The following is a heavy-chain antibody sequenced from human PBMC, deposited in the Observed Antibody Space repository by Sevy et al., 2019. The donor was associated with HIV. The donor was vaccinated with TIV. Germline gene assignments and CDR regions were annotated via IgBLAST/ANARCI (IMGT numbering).Heavy chain of an antibody. CDR3: ARSNPYYDFWSGYMTSGYFDF. J-gene: IGHJ4*02. CDR2: ISYSGNT. CDR1: GESISSSSYY. D-gene: IGHD3-3*01. V-gene: IGHV4-39*01. Sequence: SETLSLTCIVSGESISSSSYYWGWIRQPPGKGLEWIASISYSGNTYYNPSLKSRTTMSIDTSKNQFFLTLNSVTAPDAAVYYCARSNPYYDFWSGYMTSGYFDFWGPGTLVTVSS.